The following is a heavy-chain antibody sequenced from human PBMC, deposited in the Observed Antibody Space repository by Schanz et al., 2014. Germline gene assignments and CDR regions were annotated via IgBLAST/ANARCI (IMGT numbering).Heavy chain of an antibody. CDR1: GDSISSAY. CDR2: IYYRGNT. CDR3: ARVPEPGWFDP. J-gene: IGHJ5*02. D-gene: IGHD1-26*01. V-gene: IGHV4-31*03. Sequence: QVQLQESGPGLVEPSQTLSLTCTVSGDSISSAYWSWIRQHPGKGREWIGFIYYRGNTYYNPSLKSRVSISLDPSKTQCFLNLNSLTAADTAVYYCARVPEPGWFDPWGQGTLVTVSS.